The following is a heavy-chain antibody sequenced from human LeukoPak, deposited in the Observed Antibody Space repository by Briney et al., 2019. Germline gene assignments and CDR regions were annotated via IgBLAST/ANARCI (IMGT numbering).Heavy chain of an antibody. V-gene: IGHV5-51*01. D-gene: IGHD5-18*01. CDR3: ARHKGDGYGFLGVGRFDP. Sequence: GESLKISCKGSGYSFTSYWIGWVRQMPGNRLECMGIIYPGDSDTRYSPSFQGQVTISADKSISTAYLQWSSLKASDTAMYYCARHKGDGYGFLGVGRFDPWGQGTLVTVSS. CDR1: GYSFTSYW. CDR2: IYPGDSDT. J-gene: IGHJ5*02.